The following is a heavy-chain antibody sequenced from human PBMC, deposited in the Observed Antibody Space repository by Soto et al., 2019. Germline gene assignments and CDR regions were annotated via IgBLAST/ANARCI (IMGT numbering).Heavy chain of an antibody. CDR2: INHSGST. Sequence: PSETLSLTCAVYGGSFSGFYWSWIRQPPGKGLEWIGEINHSGSTNYNPSLKSRVTISVDTSKNQFSLKLSSVTAADTAVYYCASRGAVAGRDLSHWGQGTLVTVSS. CDR3: ASRGAVAGRDLSH. V-gene: IGHV4-34*01. D-gene: IGHD6-19*01. J-gene: IGHJ4*02. CDR1: GGSFSGFY.